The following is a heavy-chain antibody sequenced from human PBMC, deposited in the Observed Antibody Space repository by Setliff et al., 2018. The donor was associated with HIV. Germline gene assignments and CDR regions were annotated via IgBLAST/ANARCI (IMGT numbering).Heavy chain of an antibody. CDR2: IYAGGST. CDR3: ARGRNRNYVVYGMDV. V-gene: IGHV3-53*01. J-gene: IGHJ6*02. Sequence: GGSLRLSCAGSGFAFSSTAMHWVRQAPGKGLEWVSVIYAGGSTYYADSVKGRFTISRDNSKNMLYLQMDSLRAEDTAVYYCARGRNRNYVVYGMDVWGQGTTVTVSS. D-gene: IGHD1-7*01. CDR1: GFAFSSTA.